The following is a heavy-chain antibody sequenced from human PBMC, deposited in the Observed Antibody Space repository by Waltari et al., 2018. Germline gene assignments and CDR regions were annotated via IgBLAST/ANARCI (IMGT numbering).Heavy chain of an antibody. D-gene: IGHD6-6*01. Sequence: QVQLQQWGAGLLKPSETLSLTCAVYGGSFSGYYWGWIRQPPGKGLEWIGEINHSGSTNYNPPLKSRVTISVDTSKNQFSLKLSSVTAADTAVYYCARSEESSRYYFDYWGQGTLVTVSS. CDR2: INHSGST. V-gene: IGHV4-34*01. CDR3: ARSEESSRYYFDY. CDR1: GGSFSGYY. J-gene: IGHJ4*02.